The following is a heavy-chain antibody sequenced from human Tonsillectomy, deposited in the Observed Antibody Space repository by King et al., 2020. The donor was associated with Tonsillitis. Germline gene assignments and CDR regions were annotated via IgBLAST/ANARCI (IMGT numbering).Heavy chain of an antibody. D-gene: IGHD6-13*01. CDR1: GFTFNDYA. Sequence: VQLVESGGGLVQPGRSLRLSCEASGFTFNDYAMHWVRQAPGKGLEWVSGINWNSGSIGYADSVKGRFTISRDNGKNSLYLQMNSLRAEDTALYDCAKDTSSWSAYYYGMDVWGQGTTVTVSS. CDR3: AKDTSSWSAYYYGMDV. CDR2: INWNSGSI. V-gene: IGHV3-9*01. J-gene: IGHJ6*02.